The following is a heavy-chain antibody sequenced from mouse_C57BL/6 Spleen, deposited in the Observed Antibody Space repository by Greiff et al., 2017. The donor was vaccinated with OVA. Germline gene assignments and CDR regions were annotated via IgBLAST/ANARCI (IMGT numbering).Heavy chain of an antibody. J-gene: IGHJ4*01. CDR3: ARKLTPCYAMDY. Sequence: QVQLKESGPELVKPGASVKISCKASGYAFSSSWMNWVKQRPGKGLEWIGRIYPGDGDTNYNGKFKGKATLTADKSSSTAYMQLSSLTSEDSAVYFCARKLTPCYAMDYWGQGTSVTVSS. CDR2: IYPGDGDT. D-gene: IGHD4-1*01. CDR1: GYAFSSSW. V-gene: IGHV1-82*01.